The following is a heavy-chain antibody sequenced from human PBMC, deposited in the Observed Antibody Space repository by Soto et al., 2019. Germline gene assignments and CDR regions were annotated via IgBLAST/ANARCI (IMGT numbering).Heavy chain of an antibody. CDR2: IIPIFGTA. D-gene: IGHD3-3*01. V-gene: IGHV1-69*01. CDR1: GGTFSSYA. Sequence: QVQLVQSGAEVKKPGSSVKVSCKASGGTFSSYAISWVRQAPGQGLEWMGGIIPIFGTANYAQKFQGRVTITADESTSTADMELSSLRSEDTAVYYCARDIMYYDFWSGPKNYYYYGMDVWGQGTTVTVSS. CDR3: ARDIMYYDFWSGPKNYYYYGMDV. J-gene: IGHJ6*02.